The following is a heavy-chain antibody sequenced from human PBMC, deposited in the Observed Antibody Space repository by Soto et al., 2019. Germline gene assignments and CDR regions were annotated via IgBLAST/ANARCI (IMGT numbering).Heavy chain of an antibody. Sequence: ASVKVSCKASGYTFTSYAMHWVRQAPGQRLEWMGWINAGNGNTKYSQKFQGRVTITRDTSASTAYMELSSLRSEDTAVYYCARLVDIGTNFDYWGQGTQVTVSS. J-gene: IGHJ4*02. CDR2: INAGNGNT. CDR3: ARLVDIGTNFDY. D-gene: IGHD5-12*01. V-gene: IGHV1-3*01. CDR1: GYTFTSYA.